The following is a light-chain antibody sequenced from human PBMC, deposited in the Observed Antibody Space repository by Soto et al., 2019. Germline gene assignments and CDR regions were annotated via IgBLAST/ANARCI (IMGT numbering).Light chain of an antibody. CDR1: QSISSY. J-gene: IGKJ4*01. CDR3: QQSYSTPT. CDR2: AGS. V-gene: IGKV1-39*01. Sequence: DIQMTQSPSSLSASVGDRVTITCRASQSISSYLNWYQQKPGEAPILLIYAGSSLQSGVPSRFGGSGSGTDFTLTITSLQPEDFATYYCQQSYSTPTFGGGTKVEIK.